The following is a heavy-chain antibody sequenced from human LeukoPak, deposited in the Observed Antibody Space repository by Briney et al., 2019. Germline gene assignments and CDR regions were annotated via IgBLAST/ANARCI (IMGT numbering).Heavy chain of an antibody. CDR3: ARDRAVKARIGGMDV. J-gene: IGHJ6*02. CDR2: VSESSSHT. Sequence: GGSLRLSCAASGFVFSGYSITWVRQAPGKGLEWVSYVSESSSHTYYVDSVKGRFTISRDNAKNSLYLQMSSLRAEDTGIYYCARDRAVKARIGGMDVWGQGTTVIVSS. D-gene: IGHD5-24*01. CDR1: GFVFSGYS. V-gene: IGHV3-21*06.